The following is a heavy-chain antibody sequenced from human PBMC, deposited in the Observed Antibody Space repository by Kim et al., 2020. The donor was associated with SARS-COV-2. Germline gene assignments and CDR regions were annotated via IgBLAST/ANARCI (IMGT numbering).Heavy chain of an antibody. J-gene: IGHJ4*02. CDR3: AKDNAHKDQLLRGVPSSYFDY. CDR2: ISGSGGST. D-gene: IGHD2-2*01. V-gene: IGHV3-23*01. CDR1: GFTFSSYA. Sequence: GGSLRLSCAASGFTFSSYAMSWVRQAPGKGLEWVSAISGSGGSTYYADSVKGRFTISRDNSKNTLYLQMNSLRAEDTAVYYCAKDNAHKDQLLRGVPSSYFDYWGQGTLVTVSS.